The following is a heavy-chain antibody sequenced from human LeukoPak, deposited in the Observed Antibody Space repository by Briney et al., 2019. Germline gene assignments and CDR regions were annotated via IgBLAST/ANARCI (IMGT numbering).Heavy chain of an antibody. Sequence: SETLSLTCTVSGGSISSYYWSWIRQPPGKGLEWIGYIYYSGSTNYNPSLKSRVTISVDTSKNQFSLKLSSVTAADTAVYYCAKDRYLWFGEFRWFDPWGQGTLVTVSS. CDR1: GGSISSYY. J-gene: IGHJ5*02. D-gene: IGHD3-10*01. V-gene: IGHV4-59*01. CDR2: IYYSGST. CDR3: AKDRYLWFGEFRWFDP.